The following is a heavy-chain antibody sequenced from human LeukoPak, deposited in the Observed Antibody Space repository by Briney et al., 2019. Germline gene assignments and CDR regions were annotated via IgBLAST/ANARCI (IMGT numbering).Heavy chain of an antibody. J-gene: IGHJ4*02. CDR3: ARVARKGYCSSTSCHDLGY. CDR2: MNPNSGNT. V-gene: IGHV1-8*01. Sequence: ASVKVSCKASGYTFTSYDINWVRQATGQGLEWMGWMNPNSGNTGYAQKFQGRVTMTRNTSISTAYMELSSLRSEDTAVYYCARVARKGYCSSTSCHDLGYWGQGTLVTVSS. CDR1: GYTFTSYD. D-gene: IGHD2-2*01.